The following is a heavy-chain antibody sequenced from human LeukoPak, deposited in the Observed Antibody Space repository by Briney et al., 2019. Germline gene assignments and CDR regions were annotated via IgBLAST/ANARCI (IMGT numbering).Heavy chain of an antibody. CDR3: ARLYYDILTGYLEGAFDI. Sequence: SETLSLTCAVYGGSFSGYYWSWIRQPPGKGLEWIGYIYYSGSTYYNPSLKSRVTISVDTSKNQFSLKLSSVTAADTAVYYCARLYYDILTGYLEGAFDIWGQGTMVTVSS. CDR2: IYYSGST. CDR1: GGSFSGYY. J-gene: IGHJ3*02. V-gene: IGHV4-30-4*08. D-gene: IGHD3-9*01.